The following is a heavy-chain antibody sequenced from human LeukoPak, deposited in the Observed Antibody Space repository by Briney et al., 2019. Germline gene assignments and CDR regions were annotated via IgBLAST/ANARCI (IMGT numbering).Heavy chain of an antibody. Sequence: GSLRLSCVASGFTFNRDWTAWVRQAPGKGLEWVANIKEDGSEKNYVDSVKGRFTISRDNAENSLYLQMNSLRAEDTAVYYCATEYYGSVSYYDYWGQGTLVTVSS. CDR1: GFTFNRDW. V-gene: IGHV3-7*04. CDR2: IKEDGSEK. D-gene: IGHD3-10*01. J-gene: IGHJ4*02. CDR3: ATEYYGSVSYYDY.